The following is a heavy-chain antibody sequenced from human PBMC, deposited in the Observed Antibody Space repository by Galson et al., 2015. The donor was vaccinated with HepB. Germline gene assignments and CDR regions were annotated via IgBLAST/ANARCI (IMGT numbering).Heavy chain of an antibody. CDR2: MNPNSGNT. D-gene: IGHD3-3*01. J-gene: IGHJ6*03. Sequence: FTSYDINWVRQATGQGLEWMGWMNPNSGNTGYAQKFQGRVTMTRNTSISTAYMELSSLRSEDTAVYYCARGQLSSGDFWSGYYTGYYYYYMDVWGKGTTVTVSS. CDR3: ARGQLSSGDFWSGYYTGYYYYYMDV. V-gene: IGHV1-8*01. CDR1: FTSYD.